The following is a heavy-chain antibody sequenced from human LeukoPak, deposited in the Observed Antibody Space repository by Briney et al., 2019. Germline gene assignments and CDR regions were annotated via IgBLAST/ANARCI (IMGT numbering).Heavy chain of an antibody. Sequence: GRSLRLSCAASGFTFSTYGVHWVRQAPGKGLEWVAVISYDGSNKYYADSVKGRFTISRDNSRSTFYLQMSSLRVEDTAVYYCAKGVLYHYYDSSGYLFDFWGQGTLVTVSS. CDR3: AKGVLYHYYDSSGYLFDF. CDR1: GFTFSTYG. V-gene: IGHV3-30*18. D-gene: IGHD3-22*01. J-gene: IGHJ4*02. CDR2: ISYDGSNK.